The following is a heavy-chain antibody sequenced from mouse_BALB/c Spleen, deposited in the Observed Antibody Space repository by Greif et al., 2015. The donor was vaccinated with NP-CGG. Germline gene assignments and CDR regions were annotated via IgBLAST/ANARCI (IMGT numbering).Heavy chain of an antibody. CDR1: GFTFSSYT. J-gene: IGHJ4*01. Sequence: EVQGVESGGGLVKPGGSLKLSCAASGFTFSSYTMSWVRQTPEKRLEWVATISSGGSYTYYPDSVKGRFTISRDNAKNTLYLQMSSLKSEDTAMYYCTRGGDRYAMDYWGQGTSVTFSS. CDR2: ISSGGSYT. V-gene: IGHV5-6-4*01. CDR3: TRGGDRYAMDY.